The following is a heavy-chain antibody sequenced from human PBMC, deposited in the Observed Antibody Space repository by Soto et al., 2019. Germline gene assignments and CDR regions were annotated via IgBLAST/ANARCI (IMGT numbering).Heavy chain of an antibody. CDR2: ISYDGSNK. CDR1: GFTFSSYA. D-gene: IGHD2-15*01. Sequence: GGSLRLSCAAFGFTFSSYAMHWVRQAPGKGLEWVALISYDGSNKYFGDSVKGRFTISRDNSKNTLYLQMNSLRAEDTAVYYCARDRASSFIGATATLFDYWGQGTLVTVSS. J-gene: IGHJ4*02. CDR3: ARDRASSFIGATATLFDY. V-gene: IGHV3-30-3*01.